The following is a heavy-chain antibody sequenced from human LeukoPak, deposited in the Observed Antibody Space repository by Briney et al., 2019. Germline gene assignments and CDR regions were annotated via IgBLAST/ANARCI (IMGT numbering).Heavy chain of an antibody. CDR3: ARAGASDSGLPFDY. J-gene: IGHJ4*02. CDR1: GYSISSGYY. D-gene: IGHD6-19*01. V-gene: IGHV4-38-2*02. CDR2: IYHDGST. Sequence: PSQTLSLTCTVSGYSISSGYYWGWIRQPPGKGLEWIGNIYHDGSTYNNPSLKSRVTISVDTSKNQFSLKLTSVTAADTALYYCARAGASDSGLPFDYWGQGSLVTVSS.